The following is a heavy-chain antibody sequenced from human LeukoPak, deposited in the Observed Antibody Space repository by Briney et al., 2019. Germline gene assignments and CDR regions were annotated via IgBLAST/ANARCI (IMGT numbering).Heavy chain of an antibody. D-gene: IGHD1-26*01. CDR2: ISSNGGST. CDR3: ARDGEVGVGRWFDP. Sequence: PGGSLRLSCAASGFTFSSYAMHWVRQAPGKGLEYVSAISSNGGSTYYANSVKGRFTISRDNAKNSLSLQMNSLRAEDTAVYYCARDGEVGVGRWFDPWGQGTLVTVSS. J-gene: IGHJ5*02. V-gene: IGHV3-64*01. CDR1: GFTFSSYA.